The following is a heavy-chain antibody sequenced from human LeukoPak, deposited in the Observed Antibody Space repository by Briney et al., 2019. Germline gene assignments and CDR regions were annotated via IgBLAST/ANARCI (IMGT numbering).Heavy chain of an antibody. D-gene: IGHD3-10*01. CDR1: GYSFTSYW. V-gene: IGHV1-2*02. CDR3: AREDGSGSYAFDP. Sequence: GESLKISCKGSGYSFTSYWVAWVRQAPGQGLEWMGWINPNSGGTNYAQKFQGRVTMTRDTSISTAYMELSRLRSDDTAVYYCAREDGSGSYAFDPWGQGTLVTVSS. CDR2: INPNSGGT. J-gene: IGHJ5*02.